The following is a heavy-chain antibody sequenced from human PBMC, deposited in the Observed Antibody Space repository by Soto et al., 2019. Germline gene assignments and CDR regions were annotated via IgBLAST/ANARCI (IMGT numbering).Heavy chain of an antibody. CDR1: GYTFTDYF. Sequence: QVQLVQSGAEVKKPGASVSVSCTASGYTFTDYFLHWVRQAPGQGLEWMGWINPNSGRTHFAPKFHAGVTLTSDAPISTVYFVLDSLTSDDTAMYDGARVTETSPVAWLDPWGPGTLVIVSS. D-gene: IGHD1-7*01. CDR3: ARVTETSPVAWLDP. CDR2: INPNSGRT. V-gene: IGHV1-2*02. J-gene: IGHJ5*02.